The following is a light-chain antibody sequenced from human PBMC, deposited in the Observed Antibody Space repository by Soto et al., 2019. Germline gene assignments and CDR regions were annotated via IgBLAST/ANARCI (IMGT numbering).Light chain of an antibody. J-gene: IGKJ5*01. V-gene: IGKV3-11*01. CDR2: DTS. CDR3: QQRSSWPPNFT. Sequence: EFVWTQSLATLSLSPGARAPPSCQAIQSVGSFLAWYQQKPGQAPRLLIYDTSIRATGIPATSSGSGSGTDFTLTISSLETEDFAVYYCQQRSSWPPNFTCGHGKRVEIK. CDR1: QSVGSF.